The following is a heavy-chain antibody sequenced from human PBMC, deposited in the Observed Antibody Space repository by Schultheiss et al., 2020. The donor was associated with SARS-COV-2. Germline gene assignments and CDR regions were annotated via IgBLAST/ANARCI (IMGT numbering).Heavy chain of an antibody. CDR2: ISSSGSTI. V-gene: IGHV3-48*03. Sequence: GGSLRLSCAASGFTFSSYEMNWVRQAPGKGLEWVSYISSSGSTIYYADSVKGRFTISRDNAKKSLYLQMNSLRAEDTAVYYCARDGDIVVVPAAWNYYYGMDVWGQGTTVTVSS. CDR3: ARDGDIVVVPAAWNYYYGMDV. D-gene: IGHD2-2*01. J-gene: IGHJ6*02. CDR1: GFTFSSYE.